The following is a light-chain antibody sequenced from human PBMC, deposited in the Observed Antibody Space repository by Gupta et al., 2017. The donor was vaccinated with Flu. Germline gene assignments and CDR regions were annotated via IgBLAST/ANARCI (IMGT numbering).Light chain of an antibody. Sequence: GKTTSITGRGNKIGNKAVHCYQQKPGQAPRLVVYDDSNRPAGIPERFSGSNSGNTATLIISRGEEGEEADYYCQGWDDTSAPGFGEGTKLTVL. CDR2: DDS. CDR1: KIGNKA. J-gene: IGLJ2*01. CDR3: QGWDDTSAPG. V-gene: IGLV3-21*03.